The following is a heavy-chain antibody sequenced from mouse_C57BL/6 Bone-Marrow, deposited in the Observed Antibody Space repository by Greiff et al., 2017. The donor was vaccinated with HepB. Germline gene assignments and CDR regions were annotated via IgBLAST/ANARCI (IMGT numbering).Heavy chain of an antibody. J-gene: IGHJ3*01. CDR1: GYTFTSYW. CDR3: ARLRMFTTACFAY. CDR2: IDPTDSYT. D-gene: IGHD2-2*01. V-gene: IGHV1-59*01. Sequence: QVQLQQPGAELVRPGTSVKLSCKASGYTFTSYWMHWVKQRPGQGLEWIGVIDPTDSYTNYNQKFKGKATLTVDTSSSTAYMQLSSLTSEDSAVYYCARLRMFTTACFAYWGKGTLVTVSA.